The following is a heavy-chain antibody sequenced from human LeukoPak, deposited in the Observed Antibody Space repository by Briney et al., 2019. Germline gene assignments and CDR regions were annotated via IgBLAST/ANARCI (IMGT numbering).Heavy chain of an antibody. CDR1: ALTFSRNW. CDR3: AKDFGELASYYMDV. J-gene: IGHJ6*03. CDR2: INSDGSST. Sequence: PGGSLRLSCAASALTFSRNWMRWVRQAPGKGLVWVSRINSDGSSTSYADSVRGRFTISRDNAKNTLYLQMNSLRAGDTAVYYCAKDFGELASYYMDVWGKGTTVTVSS. D-gene: IGHD3-10*01. V-gene: IGHV3-74*01.